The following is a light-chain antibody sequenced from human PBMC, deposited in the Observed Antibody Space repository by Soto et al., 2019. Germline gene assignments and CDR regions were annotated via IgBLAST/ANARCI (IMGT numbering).Light chain of an antibody. CDR1: QSVSSSY. CDR3: QHYNNYPDA. J-gene: IGKJ4*02. V-gene: IGKV3-20*01. CDR2: GAS. Sequence: LTQSPGTLSLSPGERATLSCRASQSVSSSYLAWYQQKPGQAPRLLIYGASSRATGIPDRFSGSGPDTEFTLTISSLQSEDFAVYYCQHYNNYPDAFGGGTKVDI.